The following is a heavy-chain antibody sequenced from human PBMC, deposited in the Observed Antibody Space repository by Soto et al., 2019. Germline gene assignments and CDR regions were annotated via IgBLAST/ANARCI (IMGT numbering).Heavy chain of an antibody. CDR1: GFTFSSYA. D-gene: IGHD2-2*01. CDR2: ISYDGSNK. V-gene: IGHV3-30-3*01. CDR3: ARDRRYVTSTIDYYYDYGMDV. J-gene: IGHJ6*02. Sequence: QVQLVESGGGVVQPGRSLRLSCAASGFTFSSYAMHWVRQAPGKGLEWVAVISYDGSNKYYADSVKGRFTISRDNSKNTLYLQMNSLRAEDTAVYYCARDRRYVTSTIDYYYDYGMDVWGQGTTVTVSS.